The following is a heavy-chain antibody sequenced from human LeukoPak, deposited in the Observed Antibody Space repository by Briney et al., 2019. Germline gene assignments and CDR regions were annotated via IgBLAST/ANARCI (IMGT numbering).Heavy chain of an antibody. CDR3: ARDSGRGNYVWGSYRLDY. V-gene: IGHV1-2*02. CDR2: INPNSGGT. CDR1: GYTFTGYY. J-gene: IGHJ4*02. D-gene: IGHD3-16*02. Sequence: GASVKVSCKASGYTFTGYYMHWVRQAPGQGLEWMGWINPNSGGTNYAQTFQGRVTMTRDTSISTAYMELSRLRSDDTAVYYCARDSGRGNYVWGSYRLDYWGQGTLVTVSS.